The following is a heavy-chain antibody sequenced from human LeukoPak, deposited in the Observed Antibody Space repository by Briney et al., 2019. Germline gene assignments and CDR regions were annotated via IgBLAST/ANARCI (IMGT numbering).Heavy chain of an antibody. J-gene: IGHJ4*02. D-gene: IGHD2-21*02. CDR2: MNPNSGNT. CDR1: GYTFTSYD. Sequence: ASVKVSCKASGYTFTSYDINWVRQAAGQGLEWMGWMNPNSGNTGYAQKFQGRVTMTRNTSISTAYMELSSLRSEDTAVYYCARGRSVRLGDHNLRYWGQGTLVTVSS. V-gene: IGHV1-8*01. CDR3: ARGRSVRLGDHNLRY.